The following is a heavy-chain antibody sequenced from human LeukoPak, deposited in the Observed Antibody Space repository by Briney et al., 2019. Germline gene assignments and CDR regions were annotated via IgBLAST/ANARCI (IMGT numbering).Heavy chain of an antibody. CDR3: ALYYGSGSYYNDPNYYYYMDV. CDR2: ISYDGSNK. Sequence: GRSLRLSCAASGFTFSSYAMHWVRQAPGKGLEWVAVISYDGSNKYYADSVKGRFTISRDNSKNTLYLQMNSLRAEDTAVYYCALYYGSGSYYNDPNYYYYMDVWGKGTTVTVSS. V-gene: IGHV3-30*01. CDR1: GFTFSSYA. D-gene: IGHD3-10*01. J-gene: IGHJ6*03.